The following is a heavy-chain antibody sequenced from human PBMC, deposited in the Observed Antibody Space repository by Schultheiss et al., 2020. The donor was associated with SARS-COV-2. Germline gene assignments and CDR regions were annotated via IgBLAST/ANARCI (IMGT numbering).Heavy chain of an antibody. V-gene: IGHV3-11*01. J-gene: IGHJ4*02. CDR2: ISSSGSTI. CDR1: GFTFSDYY. D-gene: IGHD3-10*01. Sequence: GGSLRLSCAASGFTFSDYYMSWIRQAPGKGLEWVSYISSSGSTIYYADSVKGRFTISRDNAKNSLYLQMNSLRAEDTAVYYCARDVYYGSGNESLGYWGQGTLVTVSS. CDR3: ARDVYYGSGNESLGY.